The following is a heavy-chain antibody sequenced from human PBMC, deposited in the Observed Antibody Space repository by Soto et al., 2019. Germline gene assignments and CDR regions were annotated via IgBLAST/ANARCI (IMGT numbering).Heavy chain of an antibody. V-gene: IGHV3-13*01. Sequence: GGSLRLSCAASGFTFSSYDMHWVRQATGKGLEWVSAIGTAGDTYYPGSVKGRFTISRENAKNSLYLQMNSLRAEDTAVYYCARGLTYYYGSGSRNWFDPWGQGTLVTVSS. D-gene: IGHD3-10*01. CDR3: ARGLTYYYGSGSRNWFDP. CDR2: IGTAGDT. J-gene: IGHJ5*02. CDR1: GFTFSSYD.